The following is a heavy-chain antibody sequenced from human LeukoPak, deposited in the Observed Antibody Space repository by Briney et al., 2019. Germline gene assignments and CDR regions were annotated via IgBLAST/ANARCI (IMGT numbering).Heavy chain of an antibody. V-gene: IGHV4-34*01. CDR1: GGSFSSYY. CDR2: INHSGST. D-gene: IGHD3-3*01. J-gene: IGHJ4*02. Sequence: SETLSLTCAVYGGSFSSYYWSWIRQPPGKGLEWIGEINHSGSTNYNPSLKSRVTISVDTSKNQFSLKLSSVTAADTAVYYCARSGFGVVAYFDYWGQGTLVTVSS. CDR3: ARSGFGVVAYFDY.